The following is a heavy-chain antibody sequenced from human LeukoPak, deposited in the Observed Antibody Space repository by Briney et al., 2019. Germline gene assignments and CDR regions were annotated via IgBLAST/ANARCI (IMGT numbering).Heavy chain of an antibody. V-gene: IGHV1-8*01. CDR2: MNPNSGNT. Sequence: ASVKVPCKASGYTFTSYDINWVRQATGQGLEWMGWMNPNSGNTGYAQKFQGRVTMTRNTSISTAYMELSSLRSEDTAVYYCARSYYDSSGYYQTFDPWGQGTLVTVSS. D-gene: IGHD3-22*01. CDR1: GYTFTSYD. J-gene: IGHJ5*02. CDR3: ARSYYDSSGYYQTFDP.